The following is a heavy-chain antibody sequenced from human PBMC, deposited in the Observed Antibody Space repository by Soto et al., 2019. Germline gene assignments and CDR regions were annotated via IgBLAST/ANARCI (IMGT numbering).Heavy chain of an antibody. CDR1: GGSVYDFY. V-gene: IGHV4-59*02. CDR2: IYNNGRT. D-gene: IGHD3-10*02. J-gene: IGHJ4*02. CDR3: ARGHGIYVRFDS. Sequence: SETLSLTCSVSGGSVYDFYWNWLRQTPGKGLEWIGNIYNNGRTNYNPSLKNRVTISIDTSKNQFSLHLSSVTTADTAMYFCARGHGIYVRFDSWGQGTLVTVSS.